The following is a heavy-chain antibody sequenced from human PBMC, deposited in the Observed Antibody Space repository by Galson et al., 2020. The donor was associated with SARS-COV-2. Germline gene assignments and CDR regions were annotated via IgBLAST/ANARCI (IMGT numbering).Heavy chain of an antibody. V-gene: IGHV3-23*01. D-gene: IGHD1-1*01. CDR3: AKGTGAGFDP. Sequence: GGSLRLSCAASGFTFSNYDMSWVRQAPGKGLEWVAIISGSGGRTYLADSVKGRFTISRDKSKNTLDLQMNSLRAEDTAVYYCAKGTGAGFDPWGQGTLVTVSS. CDR2: ISGSGGRT. J-gene: IGHJ5*02. CDR1: GFTFSNYD.